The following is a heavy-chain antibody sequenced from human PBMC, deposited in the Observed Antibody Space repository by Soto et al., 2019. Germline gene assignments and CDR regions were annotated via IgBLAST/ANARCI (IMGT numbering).Heavy chain of an antibody. Sequence: ASVKVSCTASGYTFTSYGISWVRQAPGQGLEWMGWISAYNGNTNYAQKLQGRVTMTTDTSTSTAYMELRSLRSDDTAVYYCARDSSWYLDYYYYYGMDVWGQGTTVTVSS. D-gene: IGHD6-13*01. CDR1: GYTFTSYG. CDR2: ISAYNGNT. CDR3: ARDSSWYLDYYYYYGMDV. J-gene: IGHJ6*02. V-gene: IGHV1-18*01.